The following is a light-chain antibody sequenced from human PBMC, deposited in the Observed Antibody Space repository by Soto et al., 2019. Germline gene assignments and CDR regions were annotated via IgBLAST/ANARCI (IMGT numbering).Light chain of an antibody. J-gene: IGLJ2*01. CDR3: SSYTTSNTLV. CDR2: DVT. V-gene: IGLV2-14*03. Sequence: QSTLTQPASVSGSPGQSITISCTGTSNDVGAYNFVSWYQQHPGKAPKLMIYDVTNRPSGVSSRFSGSKSGNTASLAISGLQAEDEADYYCSSYTTSNTLVFGGGTKVTVL. CDR1: SNDVGAYNF.